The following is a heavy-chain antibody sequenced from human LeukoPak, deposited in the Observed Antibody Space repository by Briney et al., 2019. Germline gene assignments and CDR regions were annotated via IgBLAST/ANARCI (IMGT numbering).Heavy chain of an antibody. D-gene: IGHD5-12*01. V-gene: IGHV4-31*11. CDR2: IYYSGST. Sequence: PSETLSLTCAVYGGSFSGYYWSWIRQHPGKGLEWIGYIYYSGSTYYNPSLKSRVTISVDTSKNQFSLKLSSVTAADTAVYYCARDRGYSGYDYYDYWGQGTLVTVSS. CDR3: ARDRGYSGYDYYDY. CDR1: GGSFSGYY. J-gene: IGHJ4*02.